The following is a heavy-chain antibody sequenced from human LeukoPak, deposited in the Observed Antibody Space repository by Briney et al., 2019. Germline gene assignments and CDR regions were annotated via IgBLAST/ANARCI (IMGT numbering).Heavy chain of an antibody. CDR2: ISSSSSYI. D-gene: IGHD4-17*01. CDR3: ARDRRTMTTCDY. J-gene: IGHJ4*02. Sequence: GGSLRLSCAASGLTFSSYTMNWVRQAPGKGLEWVSSISSSSSYIYYADSVKGRITISRDNAKNSLYLQINSLSVEDTAVYYCARDRRTMTTCDYWGQGTLVTVSS. CDR1: GLTFSSYT. V-gene: IGHV3-21*01.